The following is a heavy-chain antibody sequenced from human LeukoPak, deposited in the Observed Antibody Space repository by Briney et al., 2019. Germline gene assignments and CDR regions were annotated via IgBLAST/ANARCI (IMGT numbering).Heavy chain of an antibody. CDR1: GGSFSGYY. CDR3: ARGGVVTGTTAWFDP. V-gene: IGHV4-34*01. CDR2: INHSGST. Sequence: PSETLSLTCAVYGGSFSGYYWSWIRQPPGKGLEWIGEINHSGSTNYNPSLKSRVTISVDTSKNQFSLKLSSVTAADTAVYYCARGGVVTGTTAWFDPWGQGTLVTVSS. D-gene: IGHD1-7*01. J-gene: IGHJ5*02.